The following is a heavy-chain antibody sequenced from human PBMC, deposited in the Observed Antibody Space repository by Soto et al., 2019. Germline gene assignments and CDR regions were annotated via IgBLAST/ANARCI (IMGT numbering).Heavy chain of an antibody. J-gene: IGHJ6*01. CDR2: ISYDGSNK. D-gene: IGHD6-19*01. CDR1: GFTFSSYA. CDR3: ARDRGQWLVLYYYYGMDV. V-gene: IGHV3-30-3*01. Sequence: QVQLVESGGGVVQPGRSLRLSCAASGFTFSSYAMHWVRQAPGKGLEWVAVISYDGSNKYYADSVKGRFTISRDNSKNTLYLQMNSLRAEDTAVYYCARDRGQWLVLYYYYGMDVW.